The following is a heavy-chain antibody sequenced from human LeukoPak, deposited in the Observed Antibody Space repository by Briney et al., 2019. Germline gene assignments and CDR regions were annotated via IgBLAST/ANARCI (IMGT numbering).Heavy chain of an antibody. CDR1: GFTFSSYS. Sequence: GGSLRLSCAASGFTFSSYSMNWVRQAPGKGLEWVSSISSSSSYIYYADSVKGRFTISRDNAKNSLYLQMNSLRAEDTAVYYCARGFLAVPAAIGQEYWGQGTLVTVSS. V-gene: IGHV3-21*01. CDR2: ISSSSSYI. CDR3: ARGFLAVPAAIGQEY. D-gene: IGHD2-2*01. J-gene: IGHJ4*02.